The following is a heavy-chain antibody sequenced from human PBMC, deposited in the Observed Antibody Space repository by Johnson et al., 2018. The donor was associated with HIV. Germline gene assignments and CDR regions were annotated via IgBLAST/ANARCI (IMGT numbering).Heavy chain of an antibody. J-gene: IGHJ3*02. CDR1: GFTFSSYA. Sequence: QVQLVESGGGVVQPGRSLRLSCAASGFTFSSYAMHWVRQAPGKGLEWVAVISYDGSNKYYADSVKGRFTISRDNSKNTLYLQMNSLRAGDTAVYYCARGSGYSGYGADAFDIWGQGTMVTVSS. CDR2: ISYDGSNK. CDR3: ARGSGYSGYGADAFDI. V-gene: IGHV3-30*14. D-gene: IGHD5-12*01.